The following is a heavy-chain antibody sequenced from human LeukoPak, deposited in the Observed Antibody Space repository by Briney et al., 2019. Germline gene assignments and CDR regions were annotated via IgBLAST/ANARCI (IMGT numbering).Heavy chain of an antibody. CDR2: FYNSGRS. CDR3: TRGAGWLIDY. Sequence: PSETLSLTCTVSDDSISDYYRGWIRQPPGKGLEWIGYFYNSGRSTYNPSLKSRVTISADTSKNRFSLKLNSVTTADTAVYYCTRGAGWLIDYWGQGILVTVSS. CDR1: DDSISDYY. V-gene: IGHV4-59*01. J-gene: IGHJ4*02. D-gene: IGHD3-16*01.